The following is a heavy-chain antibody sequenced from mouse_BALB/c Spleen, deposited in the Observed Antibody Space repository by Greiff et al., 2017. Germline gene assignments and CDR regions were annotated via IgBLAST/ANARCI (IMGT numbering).Heavy chain of an antibody. CDR3: AKGNRPFDY. Sequence: VQLQQSGPELVKPGASVKISCKASGYSFTGYYMHWVKQSHVKSLEWIGRINPYNGATSYNQNFKDKASLTVDKSSSTAYMELHSLTSEDSAVYYCAKGNRPFDYWGQGTTLTVSS. CDR2: INPYNGAT. CDR1: GYSFTGYY. V-gene: IGHV1-31*01. J-gene: IGHJ2*01. D-gene: IGHD2-14*01.